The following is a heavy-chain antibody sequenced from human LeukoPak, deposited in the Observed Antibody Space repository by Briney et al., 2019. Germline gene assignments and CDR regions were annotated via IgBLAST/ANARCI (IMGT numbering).Heavy chain of an antibody. J-gene: IGHJ1*01. Sequence: SETLSLTCTVSGGPISIYYWSWIRQPPGKGLVWIGYIYYNGDSNYNPSLNSRVTISVDTSKNQFSLKLSSVTAADTAVYYCARGGSGWSEYFQHWGQGTLVTVSS. CDR2: IYYNGDS. D-gene: IGHD6-19*01. V-gene: IGHV4-59*01. CDR3: ARGGSGWSEYFQH. CDR1: GGPISIYY.